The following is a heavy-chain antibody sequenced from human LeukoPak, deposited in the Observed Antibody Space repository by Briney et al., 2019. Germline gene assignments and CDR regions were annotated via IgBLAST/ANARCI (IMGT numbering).Heavy chain of an antibody. Sequence: GGSLRLSCAASRFTVSSNYMSWVRQAPGKGLEWVSVIYSGGSTYYADSVKGRFTISRDNSKNTLYLQMNSLRAEDTAVYYCARDLLYYYDSSGYPLDYWGQGTLVTVSS. J-gene: IGHJ4*02. CDR2: IYSGGST. V-gene: IGHV3-66*01. CDR1: RFTVSSNY. CDR3: ARDLLYYYDSSGYPLDY. D-gene: IGHD3-22*01.